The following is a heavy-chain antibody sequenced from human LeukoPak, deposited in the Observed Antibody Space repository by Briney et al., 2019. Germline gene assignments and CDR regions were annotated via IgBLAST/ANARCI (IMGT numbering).Heavy chain of an antibody. CDR2: ISGSGGST. J-gene: IGHJ4*02. D-gene: IGHD5-24*01. CDR1: GFTFSSYA. CDR3: AKVVATIRWFDY. Sequence: QSGGSLKLSCAASGFTFSSYAMSWVRQAPGKGLEWVSAISGSGGSTYYADSVKGRFTISRDNSKNTLYLQMNSLRAEDTAVYYCAKVVATIRWFDYRGQGTLVTVSS. V-gene: IGHV3-23*01.